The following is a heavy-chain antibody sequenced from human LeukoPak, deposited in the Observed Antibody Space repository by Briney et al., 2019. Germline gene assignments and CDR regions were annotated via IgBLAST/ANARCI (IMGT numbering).Heavy chain of an antibody. Sequence: GGSLRLSCAASGFTFNTYSMNWVRQAPGQGLEWVSYITSSSSTMFYAGSVRGRFTTSRDNAKNSLYLQMNSLRAEDTAVYYCARPAYCGGNCYYFPDYWGQGTLVTVSS. CDR3: ARPAYCGGNCYYFPDY. J-gene: IGHJ4*02. CDR2: ITSSSSTM. V-gene: IGHV3-48*01. D-gene: IGHD2-21*02. CDR1: GFTFNTYS.